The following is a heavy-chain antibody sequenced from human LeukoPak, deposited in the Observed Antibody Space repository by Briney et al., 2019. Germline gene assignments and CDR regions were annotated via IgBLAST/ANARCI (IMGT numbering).Heavy chain of an antibody. CDR3: ARWGSGTSPFDD. Sequence: SETLSLTCTVSGNSISSDYYWGWIRQPPGKGLEWIGSIYHSGSVYYNPSLKSRVTISVDTSKNQFSLKLSSVTAADTAVYFCARWGSGTSPFDDWGQGTLVTVSS. CDR2: IYHSGSV. D-gene: IGHD3-16*01. CDR1: GNSISSDYY. V-gene: IGHV4-38-2*02. J-gene: IGHJ4*02.